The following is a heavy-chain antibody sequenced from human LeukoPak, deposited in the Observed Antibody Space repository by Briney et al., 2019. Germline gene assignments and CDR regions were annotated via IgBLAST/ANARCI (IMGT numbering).Heavy chain of an antibody. CDR1: VFTFSSYS. V-gene: IGHV3-21*01. Sequence: GGSLRLSCAASVFTFSSYSMNWVRQAPGKGLEWVASISSSSSYIYYADSVKGRFTISRDNAKNSLYLQMNSLRAEDTAVYYCARDLVVPAAAGAFDIWGQGTMVTVSS. CDR3: ARDLVVPAAAGAFDI. D-gene: IGHD2-2*01. J-gene: IGHJ3*02. CDR2: ISSSSSYI.